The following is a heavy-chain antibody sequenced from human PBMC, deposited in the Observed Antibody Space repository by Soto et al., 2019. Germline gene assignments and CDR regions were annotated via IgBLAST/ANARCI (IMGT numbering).Heavy chain of an antibody. CDR1: GYSFTSYW. V-gene: IGHV5-51*01. Sequence: GESLKISCKGSGYSFTSYWIAWVRQMPGKGLEWMGIIYPGDSDTRYSPSFQGQVTISADKSISTAYLQWSSLKASDTAMYYCARGLHSSSSYSSLDYWGQGTPVTVSS. J-gene: IGHJ4*02. CDR3: ARGLHSSSSYSSLDY. CDR2: IYPGDSDT. D-gene: IGHD6-6*01.